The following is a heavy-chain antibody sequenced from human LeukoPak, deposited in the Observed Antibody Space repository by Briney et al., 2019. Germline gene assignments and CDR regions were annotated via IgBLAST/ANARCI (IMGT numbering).Heavy chain of an antibody. J-gene: IGHJ4*02. V-gene: IGHV3-21*01. Sequence: GGSLRLFCAASGFPFSRLRMNWVRQAPGEALEFFSSITSSSTYIYYADSVKGRFTISSDNAKNSLYRQMNSLRAEDTAVYYCGRDGIAAAGTFDYWGRGTLVTVSS. CDR2: ITSSSTYI. CDR3: GRDGIAAAGTFDY. CDR1: GFPFSRLR. D-gene: IGHD6-13*01.